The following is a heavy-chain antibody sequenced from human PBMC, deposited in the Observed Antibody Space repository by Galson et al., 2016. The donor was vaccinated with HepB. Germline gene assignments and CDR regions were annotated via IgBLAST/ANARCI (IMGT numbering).Heavy chain of an antibody. J-gene: IGHJ4*02. CDR2: IRSKANIYAT. Sequence: SLRLSCAASGFTFSGSTTHWVRQASGKGLEWVGRIRSKANIYATAYAASVKGRFTISRDDSKNTAYLQMNSLKTEDTAVYYCSRHVDFPPPEYSYELTTDYWGQGTLVTVSS. CDR1: GFTFSGST. CDR3: SRHVDFPPPEYSYELTTDY. V-gene: IGHV3-73*01. D-gene: IGHD5-18*01.